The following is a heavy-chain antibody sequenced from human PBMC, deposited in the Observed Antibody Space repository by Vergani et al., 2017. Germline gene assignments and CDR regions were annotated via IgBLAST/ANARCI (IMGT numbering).Heavy chain of an antibody. CDR2: IYHSGST. CDR3: ARVLRGGSGSYYFDY. D-gene: IGHD3-10*01. Sequence: QVQLQESGPGLVKPSGTLSLTCAVSGGSISSSNWWSWVRQPPGKGLEWIGEIYHSGSTNYNPSLKSRVTISVDKSKNQFSLKLGSVTAADTAVYYCARVLRGGSGSYYFDYWGKGTLVTVSS. J-gene: IGHJ4*02. CDR1: GGSISSSNW. V-gene: IGHV4-4*02.